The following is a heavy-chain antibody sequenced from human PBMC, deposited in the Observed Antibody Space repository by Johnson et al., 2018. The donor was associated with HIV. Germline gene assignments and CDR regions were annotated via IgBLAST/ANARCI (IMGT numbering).Heavy chain of an antibody. CDR1: RFTFSSYG. CDR2: IRYDGSEK. J-gene: IGHJ3*02. Sequence: QVQLVESGGGVVQPGRSLRLSCAASRFTFSSYGMHWVRQAPGKGLEWVTFIRYDGSEKYFADSVKGRFTISRDNSKNTLYLQMSSLRLEDTAVYYCAKSSDEYSSSSDAFDIWGQGTMVTVSS. V-gene: IGHV3-30*02. D-gene: IGHD6-6*01. CDR3: AKSSDEYSSSSDAFDI.